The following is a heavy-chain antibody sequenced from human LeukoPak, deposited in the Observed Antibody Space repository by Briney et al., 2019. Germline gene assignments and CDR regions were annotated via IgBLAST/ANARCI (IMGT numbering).Heavy chain of an antibody. CDR2: IYYSGST. J-gene: IGHJ4*02. V-gene: IGHV4-59*01. Sequence: SESLSLTCTVSGGSISSYYWSWSRQPPGKGLEWIGYIYYSGSTNYNPSLKSRVTISVDTSKNQFSLKLSSVTAADTAVYYCARGTMAEFDYWGQGTLVTVSS. CDR3: ARGTMAEFDY. CDR1: GGSISSYY. D-gene: IGHD3-10*01.